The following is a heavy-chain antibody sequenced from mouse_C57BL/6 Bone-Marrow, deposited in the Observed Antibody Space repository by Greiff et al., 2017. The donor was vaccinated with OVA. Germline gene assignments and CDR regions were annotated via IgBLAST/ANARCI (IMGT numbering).Heavy chain of an antibody. CDR1: GFNIKDDY. CDR2: IDPENGDT. D-gene: IGHD1-1*01. Sequence: VQLQQSGAELVRPGASVKLSCTASGFNIKDDYMHWVKQRPEQGLEWIGWIDPENGDTEYASKFQGKATITADTSSNTAYLQLSSLTSEDTAVYYCTTWGGYYGQEDYWGQGTTLTVSS. V-gene: IGHV14-4*01. J-gene: IGHJ2*01. CDR3: TTWGGYYGQEDY.